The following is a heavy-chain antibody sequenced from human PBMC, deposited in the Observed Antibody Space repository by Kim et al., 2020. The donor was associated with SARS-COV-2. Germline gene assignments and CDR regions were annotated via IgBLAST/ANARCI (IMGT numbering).Heavy chain of an antibody. V-gene: IGHV3-73*01. Sequence: SVKVRFTISRDDSKNTRYLEMNGLKTEDTAVYYCTRIPATTLAFWDAFDIWGQGTMVTVSS. J-gene: IGHJ3*02. CDR3: TRIPATTLAFWDAFDI. D-gene: IGHD1-1*01.